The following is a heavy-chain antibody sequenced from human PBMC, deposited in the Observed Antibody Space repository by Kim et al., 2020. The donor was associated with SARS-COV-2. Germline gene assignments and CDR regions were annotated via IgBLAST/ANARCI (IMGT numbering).Heavy chain of an antibody. CDR2: ISSSGGST. J-gene: IGHJ6*02. CDR1: GFTFSSYA. CDR3: ARDSAITIFGVVIINYYYGMDV. Sequence: GGSLRLSCAASGFTFSSYAMHWVRQAPGKGLEYVSAISSSGGSTYYANSVKGRFTISRDNSKNTLYLQMGSLRAEDMAVYYCARDSAITIFGVVIINYYYGMDVWGQGTTVTVSS. V-gene: IGHV3-64*01. D-gene: IGHD3-3*01.